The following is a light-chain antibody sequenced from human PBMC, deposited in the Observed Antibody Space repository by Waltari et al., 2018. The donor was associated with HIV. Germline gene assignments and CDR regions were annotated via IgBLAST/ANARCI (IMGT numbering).Light chain of an antibody. Sequence: QSVVTQPPSASGTPGQRVTISCSGSSSNIGSNYVYWYQQVPGTAPKVLIYRSNRRPSGVPDRFAGSKSGTSASLAISGLRSEDEADYYCAAWDDSLSGPVFGGGTKLTVL. CDR2: RSN. CDR3: AAWDDSLSGPV. J-gene: IGLJ3*02. CDR1: SSNIGSNY. V-gene: IGLV1-47*01.